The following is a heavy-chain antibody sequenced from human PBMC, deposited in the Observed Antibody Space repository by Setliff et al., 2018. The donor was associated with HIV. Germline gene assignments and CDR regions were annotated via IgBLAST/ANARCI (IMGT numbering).Heavy chain of an antibody. CDR2: FYTSGST. D-gene: IGHD4-4*01. V-gene: IGHV4-4*07. CDR3: ARDLRVTQSSDY. J-gene: IGHJ4*02. Sequence: PSETLSLTCTVSGGSINTYYWSWIRQPAGKGLEWIGRFYTSGSTNYNPSLKSRVTMSVDTSKNQFSLKLRSVTAADTAVYYCARDLRVTQSSDYWGQGTLVTVSS. CDR1: GGSINTYY.